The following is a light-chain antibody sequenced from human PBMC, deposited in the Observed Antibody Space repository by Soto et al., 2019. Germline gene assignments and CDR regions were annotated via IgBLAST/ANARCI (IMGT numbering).Light chain of an antibody. CDR2: GAS. J-gene: IGKJ4*01. V-gene: IGKV1-39*01. CDR1: QNIRNF. CDR3: QQCWGTPYR. Sequence: DIQMTQSPSSLSASVGDRVTITCRASQNIRNFLNWYQQKPGKAPSLLIAGASRLQSGVPSRFSGSGSGTDFTLTIVSLQPDDFASYSCQQCWGTPYRFGEGTKVEIK.